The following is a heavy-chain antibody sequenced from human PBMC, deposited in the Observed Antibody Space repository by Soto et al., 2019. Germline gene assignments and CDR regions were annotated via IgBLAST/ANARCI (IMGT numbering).Heavy chain of an antibody. V-gene: IGHV3-23*01. D-gene: IGHD6-19*01. J-gene: IGHJ4*02. CDR2: ISGSGGST. Sequence: EVQLLESGGGLVQPGGSLRLSCAASGFTFSSYAMSWVRQAPGKGLEWVSAISGSGGSTYYADSVKGRFTISRDNSKNTLYLQMNSLRAEDTSVYYCAKAYSSGPGVTGDYWGQGTLVTVSS. CDR3: AKAYSSGPGVTGDY. CDR1: GFTFSSYA.